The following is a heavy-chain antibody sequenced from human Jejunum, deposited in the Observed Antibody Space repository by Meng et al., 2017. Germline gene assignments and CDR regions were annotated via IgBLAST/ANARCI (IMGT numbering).Heavy chain of an antibody. J-gene: IGHJ5*02. CDR1: GGSISDSNW. D-gene: IGHD5-12*01. Sequence: VQLAESGQGLVKPSGPLSLTRAVSGGSISDSNWWSWVRQPPGKGLEWIGEIYHTGSTNYNPSLKSRVTMSLDKSKNQFFLDLTSVTAADTAVYYCARDLLGPAIAASGYFDPWGQGTLVTVSS. V-gene: IGHV4-4*02. CDR2: IYHTGST. CDR3: ARDLLGPAIAASGYFDP.